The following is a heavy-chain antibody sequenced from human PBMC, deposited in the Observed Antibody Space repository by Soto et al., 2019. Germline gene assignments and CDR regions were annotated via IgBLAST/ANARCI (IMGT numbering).Heavy chain of an antibody. CDR2: IPNTENKK. J-gene: IGHJ6*04. V-gene: IGHV3-30-3*01. CDR3: ARTAGGRVRGALDI. Sequence: QVHLEESGGGVVQHGTSLRRTCVASGFTFSSYGMHWVRQAPGKGLEWVAVIPNTENKKYYADSVKVRFIISRDNSLNTLFFQMDSLMSEDTAMYNCARTAGGRVRGALDIWGKGSMGNVSA. CDR1: GFTFSSYG. D-gene: IGHD2-2*03.